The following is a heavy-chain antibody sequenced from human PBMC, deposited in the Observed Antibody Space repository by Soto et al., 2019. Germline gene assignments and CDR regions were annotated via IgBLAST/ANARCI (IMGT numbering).Heavy chain of an antibody. CDR3: ASTLVVVPAAIRRSGYYYGMDV. V-gene: IGHV5-10-1*01. CDR1: GYSSTSYW. J-gene: IGHJ6*02. CDR2: IDPSDSYT. D-gene: IGHD2-2*02. Sequence: PGESLKISCKGSGYSSTSYWISWVRQMPGKGLEWMGRIDPSDSYTNYSPSFQGHVTISADKSISTAYLQWSSLKASDTAMYYCASTLVVVPAAIRRSGYYYGMDVWGQGTTVTVSS.